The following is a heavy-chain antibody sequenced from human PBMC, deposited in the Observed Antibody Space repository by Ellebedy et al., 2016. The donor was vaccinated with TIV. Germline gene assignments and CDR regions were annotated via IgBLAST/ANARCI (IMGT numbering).Heavy chain of an antibody. V-gene: IGHV5-51*01. J-gene: IGHJ6*02. CDR3: ARHRSVGATSYGMDV. CDR1: GYSFTSYW. D-gene: IGHD1-26*01. Sequence: GESLKISCKGSGYSFTSYWIGWVRQMPGKGLEWMGIIYPDDSDTAYSPSFQGQVTISADKSLSTAYLQWSSLKASDTAVYYCARHRSVGATSYGMDVWGQGTTVTVSS. CDR2: IYPDDSDT.